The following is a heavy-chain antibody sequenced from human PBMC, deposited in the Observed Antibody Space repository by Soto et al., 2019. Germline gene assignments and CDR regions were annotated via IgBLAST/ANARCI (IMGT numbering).Heavy chain of an antibody. D-gene: IGHD6-6*01. V-gene: IGHV4-4*02. Sequence: SETLSLTCAVSGGSISSSNWWSWVRQPPGKGLEWIGEIYHSGSTNYNPSLKSRVTISVDKSKNQFSLRLSSVTAADTAVYYCARAQITYSSSFLDYWGQGTLVTVAS. CDR2: IYHSGST. J-gene: IGHJ4*02. CDR1: GGSISSSNW. CDR3: ARAQITYSSSFLDY.